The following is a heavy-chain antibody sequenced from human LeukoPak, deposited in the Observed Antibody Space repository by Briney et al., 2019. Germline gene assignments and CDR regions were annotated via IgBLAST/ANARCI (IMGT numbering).Heavy chain of an antibody. J-gene: IGHJ4*02. V-gene: IGHV1-2*02. CDR2: INPNSGGT. CDR3: ARDDGSSNFDY. CDR1: GYTFTGYY. Sequence: ASVKVSCKASGYTFTGYYMHWVRQAPGQGLEWMGWINPNSGGTNYARKFQGRVTMTRDTSISTAYMELSRLRSDDTAVYYCARDDGSSNFDYWGQGTLVTVSS. D-gene: IGHD6-6*01.